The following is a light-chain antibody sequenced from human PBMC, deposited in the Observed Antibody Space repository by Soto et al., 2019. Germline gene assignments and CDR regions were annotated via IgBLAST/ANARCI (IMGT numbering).Light chain of an antibody. Sequence: DIQMTQSPSSVSASVGDRVTITCQASQGISRSLAWYQQKPGKAPKLLIYSASSLQSEVPSRFSGSGFGTDFTLTISSLQPEDFATYYCQQADTFPITFGQGTRLEIK. CDR1: QGISRS. V-gene: IGKV1D-12*01. CDR3: QQADTFPIT. CDR2: SAS. J-gene: IGKJ5*01.